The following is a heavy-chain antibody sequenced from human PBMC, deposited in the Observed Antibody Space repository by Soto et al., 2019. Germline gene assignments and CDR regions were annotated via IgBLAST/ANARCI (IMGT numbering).Heavy chain of an antibody. CDR2: IIPILGIA. J-gene: IGHJ5*02. CDR3: AREAFPHKKGGWLEGRNWFDP. Sequence: ASVKVSCKASGGTFSSYTISWVRQAPGQGLEWMGRIIPILGIANYAQKFQGRVTITADKSTSTAYMELSSLRSEDTAVYYCAREAFPHKKGGWLEGRNWFDPWGQGTLVTVSS. CDR1: GGTFSSYT. D-gene: IGHD6-19*01. V-gene: IGHV1-69*04.